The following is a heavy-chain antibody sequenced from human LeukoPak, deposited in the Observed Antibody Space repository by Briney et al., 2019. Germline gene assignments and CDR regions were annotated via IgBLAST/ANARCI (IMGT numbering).Heavy chain of an antibody. D-gene: IGHD5-24*01. J-gene: IGHJ4*02. Sequence: EASVKVSCKASGYTFTGYYMHWVRQAPGQGLEWMGWINPNSGGTNYAQKFQGRVTMTRDTSISTAYMELSSLRSEDTAVYYCARDPGGDGYNLGALDYWGQGTLVTVSS. CDR1: GYTFTGYY. CDR2: INPNSGGT. CDR3: ARDPGGDGYNLGALDY. V-gene: IGHV1-2*02.